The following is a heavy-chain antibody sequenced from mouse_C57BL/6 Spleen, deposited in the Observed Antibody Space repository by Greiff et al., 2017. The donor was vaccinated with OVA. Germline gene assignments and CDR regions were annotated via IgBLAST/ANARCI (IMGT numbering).Heavy chain of an antibody. J-gene: IGHJ2*01. V-gene: IGHV3-6*01. CDR3: ARDRVYYDYDGYLDY. D-gene: IGHD2-4*01. CDR2: IRYDGIN. CDR1: GYSITSGYY. Sequence: EVKLVESGPGLVKPSQSLSLTCSVTGYSITSGYYWNWIRQFPGNKLEWMGYIRYDGINNSNPSLKHRISIPLTTSKNQFFLKLNAVTTEDTATYYGARDRVYYDYDGYLDYWGQGTTLTVSS.